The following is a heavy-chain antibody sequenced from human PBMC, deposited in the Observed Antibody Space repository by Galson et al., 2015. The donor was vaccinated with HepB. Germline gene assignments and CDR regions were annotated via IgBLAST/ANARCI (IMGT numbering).Heavy chain of an antibody. V-gene: IGHV3-30-3*01. CDR1: GFTFSNYA. Sequence: LRLSCAASGFTFSNYAMHWVRQAPGKGLQWVAVISYDGSNKYYADSVKGRFTISRDNSKNTLYLQINSLRAEDTAVYSCARESSGSYYITYYFDYWG. CDR2: ISYDGSNK. J-gene: IGHJ4*01. CDR3: ARESSGSYYITYYFDY. D-gene: IGHD3-10*01.